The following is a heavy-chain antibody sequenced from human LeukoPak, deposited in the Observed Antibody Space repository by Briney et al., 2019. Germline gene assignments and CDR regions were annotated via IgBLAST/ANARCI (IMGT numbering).Heavy chain of an antibody. CDR1: GFTFSSYA. J-gene: IGHJ4*02. D-gene: IGHD2-2*01. Sequence: PGGSLRLSCAASGFTFSSYAMSWVRQAPGKGLEWVSAISGSGGSTYYADSVKGRFTISRDNSKSTLYLQMNSLRAEDTAVYYCAKGYCSSTTCYRNYIDYWGQGTLITVSS. CDR2: ISGSGGST. CDR3: AKGYCSSTTCYRNYIDY. V-gene: IGHV3-23*01.